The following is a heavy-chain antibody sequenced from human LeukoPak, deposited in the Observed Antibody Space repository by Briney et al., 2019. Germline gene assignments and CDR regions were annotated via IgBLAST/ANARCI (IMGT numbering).Heavy chain of an antibody. CDR2: IYSGGST. Sequence: PTGGSLRLSCADSGFTVSSNYMRWVRQAPGKGLEWVSVIYSGGSTHYADSVKGRFTISRDNSKNTLYLQMNSLRAEDTAVYYCARDKLHYDSLTGHPADWGQGTLVTVSS. J-gene: IGHJ4*02. D-gene: IGHD3-9*01. CDR1: GFTVSSNY. CDR3: ARDKLHYDSLTGHPAD. V-gene: IGHV3-66*01.